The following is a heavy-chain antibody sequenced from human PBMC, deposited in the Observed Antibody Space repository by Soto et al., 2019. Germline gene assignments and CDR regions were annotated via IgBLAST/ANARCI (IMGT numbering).Heavy chain of an antibody. Sequence: LRLSCAASGFTFSSYAMIWVRQAPGKGLEWVSAISGSGGSTYYADSVKGRFTISRDNSKNTLYLQMNSLRAEDTAVYYCAKYGSGSPQFDYWGQGTLVTRLL. CDR3: AKYGSGSPQFDY. CDR2: ISGSGGST. J-gene: IGHJ4*02. V-gene: IGHV3-23*01. D-gene: IGHD3-10*01. CDR1: GFTFSSYA.